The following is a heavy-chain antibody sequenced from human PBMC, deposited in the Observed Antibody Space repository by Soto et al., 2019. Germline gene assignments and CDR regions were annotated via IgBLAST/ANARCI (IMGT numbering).Heavy chain of an antibody. CDR3: VSDWGYGHASVPYS. V-gene: IGHV3-30*03. J-gene: IGHJ4*02. D-gene: IGHD5-18*01. CDR1: GFAFSSYG. CDR2: ISYDGSLQ. Sequence: QAQLVESGGGVVQPGRSLRLSCAASGFAFSSYGMHWVRQAPGTGLEWVAVISYDGSLQHYADSVKGRFTISRDNSKNMVILQMSSLRAEDTAVYYCVSDWGYGHASVPYSWGQGTLVSVSS.